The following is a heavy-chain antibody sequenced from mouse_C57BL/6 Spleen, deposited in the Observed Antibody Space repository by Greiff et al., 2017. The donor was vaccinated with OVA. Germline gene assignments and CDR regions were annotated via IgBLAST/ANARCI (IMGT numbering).Heavy chain of an antibody. CDR3: AREELTPYYFDD. V-gene: IGHV1-82*01. J-gene: IGHJ2*01. CDR1: GYAFSSSW. Sequence: QVQLKQSGPELVKPGASVKISCKASGYAFSSSWMNWVKQRPGKGLEWIGRIYPGDGDTNYNGKFKGKATLTADKSSSTAYMQLSSLTSEDSAVYYCAREELTPYYFDDWGQGTTLTVSS. D-gene: IGHD1-1*01. CDR2: IYPGDGDT.